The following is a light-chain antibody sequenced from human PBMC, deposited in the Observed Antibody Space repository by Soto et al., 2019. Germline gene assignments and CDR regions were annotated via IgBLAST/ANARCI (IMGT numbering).Light chain of an antibody. V-gene: IGKV1-39*01. Sequence: IQMTQSPSSLSASVEDRVIITCRASQSISNHLNWYQQKPGKAPKLLIFAASILQSGVPSRFSGSRSGPDFTLTISSLQPEDFATYYCQQSYSSPPTFGQGTKVDIK. CDR3: QQSYSSPPT. J-gene: IGKJ1*01. CDR1: QSISNH. CDR2: AAS.